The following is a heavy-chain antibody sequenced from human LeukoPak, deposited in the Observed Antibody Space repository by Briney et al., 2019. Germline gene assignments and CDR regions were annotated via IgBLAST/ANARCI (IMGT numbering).Heavy chain of an antibody. V-gene: IGHV4-59*01. D-gene: IGHD5-24*01. J-gene: IGHJ6*02. CDR3: ARVRVNGGDGYKPHYYGMDV. CDR2: IYYSGST. CDR1: GGSISSYY. Sequence: SETLSLTCTVSGGSISSYYWSWIRQPPGKGLEWIGYIYYSGSTNYNPSLKSRVTISVDTSKNQFSLKLSSVTAADTAVYYCARVRVNGGDGYKPHYYGMDVWGQGTTVTVSS.